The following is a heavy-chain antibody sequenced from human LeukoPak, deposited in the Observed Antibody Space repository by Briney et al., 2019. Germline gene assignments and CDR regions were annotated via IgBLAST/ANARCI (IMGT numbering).Heavy chain of an antibody. CDR3: ARTCSSTSCSRGINDY. J-gene: IGHJ4*02. D-gene: IGHD2-2*01. Sequence: GGSLRLSCAASGFTFSSYLMSWVRQAPGKGLEWVANIKQDGSEKYYVDSVKGRFTISRDNAKNSLYLHMNSLRAEDTAVYYCARTCSSTSCSRGINDYWGQGTLVTVSS. CDR1: GFTFSSYL. V-gene: IGHV3-7*01. CDR2: IKQDGSEK.